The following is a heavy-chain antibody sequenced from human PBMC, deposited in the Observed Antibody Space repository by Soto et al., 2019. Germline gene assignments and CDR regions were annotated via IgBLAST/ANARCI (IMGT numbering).Heavy chain of an antibody. CDR2: INPNSGGT. CDR3: ARAWSPIVRGVIQFMDV. CDR1: GYTFAGYY. J-gene: IGHJ6*02. Sequence: ASVKVSCKASGYTFAGYYMHWVRQAPGQGLEWMGWINPNSGGTNYEQKFQGRVTMPSDTSISTVYMELSRLRSDDTAVYYCARAWSPIVRGVIQFMDVWGQGTTVPVS. V-gene: IGHV1-2*02. D-gene: IGHD3-10*01.